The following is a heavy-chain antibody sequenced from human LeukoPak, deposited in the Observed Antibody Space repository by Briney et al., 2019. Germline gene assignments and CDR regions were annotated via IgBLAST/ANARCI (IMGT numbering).Heavy chain of an antibody. V-gene: IGHV1-69*13. Sequence: SVKVSCKASGGTFSSYAISWVRQAPGQGLEWMGGIIPIFGIANYAQKFQGRVTITADESTSTAYMELSSLRSEDTAIYYCAKVNWGTVAPHGDYWGQGTLVTVSS. D-gene: IGHD6-19*01. CDR3: AKVNWGTVAPHGDY. J-gene: IGHJ4*02. CDR1: GGTFSSYA. CDR2: IIPIFGIA.